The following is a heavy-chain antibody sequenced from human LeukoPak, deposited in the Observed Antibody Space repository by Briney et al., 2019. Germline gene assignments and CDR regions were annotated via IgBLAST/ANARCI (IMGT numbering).Heavy chain of an antibody. CDR2: ISSSGSTI. Sequence: GGSLRLSCAASGFTFSSYGMNWVRQAPGKGLEWVSYISSSGSTIFYADSVKGRFTISRDNAKNSLYLQMNSLRAEDTAVYYCARSVVAATETFDYWGQGTLVTVSS. V-gene: IGHV3-48*04. J-gene: IGHJ4*02. CDR1: GFTFSSYG. D-gene: IGHD2-15*01. CDR3: ARSVVAATETFDY.